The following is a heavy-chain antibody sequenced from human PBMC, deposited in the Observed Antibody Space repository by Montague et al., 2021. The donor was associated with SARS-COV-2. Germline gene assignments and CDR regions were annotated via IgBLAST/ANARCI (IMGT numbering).Heavy chain of an antibody. CDR2: IDWDDDT. V-gene: IGHV2-70*01. Sequence: VKPTQTLTLTCTFSGFSLSTSGMCVSWIRQPPGKALEWLAVIDWDDDTSYSASLKTRLTISKDTSKNQVVLTMTNMDPVDTATYYCARMPDQVWLDYWGQGILVTVSS. CDR3: ARMPDQVWLDY. CDR1: GFSLSTSGMC. J-gene: IGHJ4*02. D-gene: IGHD5-18*01.